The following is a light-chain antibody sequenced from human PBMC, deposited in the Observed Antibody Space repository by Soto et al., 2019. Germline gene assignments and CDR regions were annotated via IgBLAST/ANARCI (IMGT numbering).Light chain of an antibody. V-gene: IGKV3-15*01. J-gene: IGKJ1*01. CDR1: QSVSSN. Sequence: EIVMTHSPATLSVSPGERATLSCMASQSVSSNLAWYQQKPGQAPRLLIYGASTRATGIPARFSGSGSGTEFTLTISSLQSEDFAVYYCQQYNNWPRTFGQGTMVDIK. CDR3: QQYNNWPRT. CDR2: GAS.